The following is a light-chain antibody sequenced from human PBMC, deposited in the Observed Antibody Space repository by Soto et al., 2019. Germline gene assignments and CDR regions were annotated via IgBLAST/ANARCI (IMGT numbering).Light chain of an antibody. CDR2: DVS. J-gene: IGLJ1*01. CDR1: SSEVGGYNY. Sequence: QSVLTQPASVSGSPGQSITIPCTGTSSEVGGYNYVSWYQQYPGKAPKLLIYDVSDRPSGVSNRFSSSKSGNTASLTISGLQAEDEADYYCSSYRSSRSLVFGTGTRSPS. CDR3: SSYRSSRSLV. V-gene: IGLV2-14*01.